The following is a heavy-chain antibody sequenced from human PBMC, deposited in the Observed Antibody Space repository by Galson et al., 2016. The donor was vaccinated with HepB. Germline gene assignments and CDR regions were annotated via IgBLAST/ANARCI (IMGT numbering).Heavy chain of an antibody. CDR1: GYSFTSYG. V-gene: IGHV1-18*01. CDR2: ISAYNGNT. CDR3: ARTYSSSWYYFDY. Sequence: SVKDSCKASGYSFTSYGISWVRQAPGQGLEWMGWISAYNGNTNYAQKLQDRVTMTRDTSTSTASMELRSLRSDDTAVYYCARTYSSSWYYFDYWGQGTLVTVSS. J-gene: IGHJ4*02. D-gene: IGHD6-13*01.